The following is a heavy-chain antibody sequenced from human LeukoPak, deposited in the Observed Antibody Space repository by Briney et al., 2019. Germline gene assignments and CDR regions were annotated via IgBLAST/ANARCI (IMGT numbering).Heavy chain of an antibody. D-gene: IGHD2-2*02. CDR2: ISYDGSNK. CDR1: GFTFSSYD. J-gene: IGHJ4*02. V-gene: IGHV3-30*09. CDR3: ARADTPFADY. Sequence: GGSLRLSCAASGFTFSSYDMHWVRQAPGKGLEWVAVISYDGSNKYYADSVKGRFAISRDNSKNTVYLQMNSLRVEDTAVYYCARADTPFADYWGQGTLVTVSS.